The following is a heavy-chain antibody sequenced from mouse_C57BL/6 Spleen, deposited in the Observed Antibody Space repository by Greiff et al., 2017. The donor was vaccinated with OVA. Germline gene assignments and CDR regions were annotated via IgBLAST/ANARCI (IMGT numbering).Heavy chain of an antibody. CDR3: ARSSYYYGSSRGYFDV. Sequence: VKLQESGPELVKPGASVKISCKASGYAFSSSWMNWVKQRPGKGLEWIGRIYPGDGDTNYNGKFKGKATLTADKSSSTAYMQLSSLTSEDSAVYFCARSSYYYGSSRGYFDVWGTGTTVTVSS. CDR1: GYAFSSSW. CDR2: IYPGDGDT. V-gene: IGHV1-82*01. D-gene: IGHD1-1*01. J-gene: IGHJ1*03.